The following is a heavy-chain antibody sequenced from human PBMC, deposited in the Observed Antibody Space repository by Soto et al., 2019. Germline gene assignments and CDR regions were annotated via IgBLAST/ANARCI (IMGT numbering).Heavy chain of an antibody. CDR2: IYPGDSDT. CDR3: ARKSTYYGMDV. Sequence: GESLKISFKGSGYSFTSYWIGLVRQMPGKGLEWMGIIYPGDSDTRYSPSFQGQVTISADKPIRTAYLQWSSLKASDTAMYYCARKSTYYGMDVWGQGTTVTVSS. V-gene: IGHV5-51*04. J-gene: IGHJ6*02. CDR1: GYSFTSYW.